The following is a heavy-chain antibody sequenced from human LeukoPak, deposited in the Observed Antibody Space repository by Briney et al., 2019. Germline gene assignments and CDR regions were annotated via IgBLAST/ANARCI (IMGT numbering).Heavy chain of an antibody. D-gene: IGHD3-22*01. CDR3: ARPPRDDSSAYYSAFDL. Sequence: GESLKISCKGSGYRFTNYWIGWVRQLPGKGVEWLGIIYPGDSDTRYSPSFQGQVTISADKSISTAYLQWSSLKASDTAMYYCARPPRDDSSAYYSAFDLWGQGTMVTDSS. V-gene: IGHV5-51*01. J-gene: IGHJ3*01. CDR2: IYPGDSDT. CDR1: GYRFTNYW.